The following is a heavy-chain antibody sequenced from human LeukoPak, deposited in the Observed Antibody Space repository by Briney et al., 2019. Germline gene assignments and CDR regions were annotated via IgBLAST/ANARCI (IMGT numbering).Heavy chain of an antibody. Sequence: GGSLRLSCTASGFSFSNYAMNWVRQAPGKGLEWVSVISGSGGTTYYADSLKGRFTVSRDNSKNTLDLQMNSLRAEDTAVYYCAKEHSRSGSPRVGAFDIWGQATVVTVSS. CDR2: ISGSGGTT. CDR1: GFSFSNYA. V-gene: IGHV3-23*01. D-gene: IGHD1-26*01. J-gene: IGHJ3*02. CDR3: AKEHSRSGSPRVGAFDI.